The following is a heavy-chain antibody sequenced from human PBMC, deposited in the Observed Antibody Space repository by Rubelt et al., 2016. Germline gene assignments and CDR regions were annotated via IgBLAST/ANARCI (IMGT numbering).Heavy chain of an antibody. CDR3: ARGIAVAGYYYYGMDV. V-gene: IGHV1-69*09. CDR1: GGTFSSYA. CDR2: IIPILGIA. Sequence: QVQLVQSVSELRKPGASVKVSCKASGGTFSSYAISWVRQAPGQGLEWMGRIIPILGIANYAQKFQGRVTITADKSTSTAYMELSSLRSEDTAVYYCARGIAVAGYYYYGMDVWGQGTTVTVSS. D-gene: IGHD6-19*01. J-gene: IGHJ6*02.